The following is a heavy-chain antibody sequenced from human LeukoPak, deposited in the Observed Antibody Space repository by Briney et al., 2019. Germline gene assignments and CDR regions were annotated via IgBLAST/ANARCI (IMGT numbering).Heavy chain of an antibody. CDR3: SRHKSGWIDY. J-gene: IGHJ4*02. CDR2: TYYRSKWYN. D-gene: IGHD6-19*01. CDR1: GDSVPSNSAA. Sequence: SQTLSLTCAISGDSVPSNSAAWDWIRQSPSRGLEWLGRTYYRSKWYNDYAVSVRSRITINPDTSKNQFSLQLNSVTPEDTAAYYCSRHKSGWIDYWGQGTLVTVSS. V-gene: IGHV6-1*01.